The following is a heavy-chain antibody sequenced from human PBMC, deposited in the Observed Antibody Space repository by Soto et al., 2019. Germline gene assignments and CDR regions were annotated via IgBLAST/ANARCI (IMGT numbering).Heavy chain of an antibody. D-gene: IGHD6-6*01. CDR3: VTWGGIEARNLDH. Sequence: GGSMRLSCAASGFPFSKHAMHWVRQAPGKGLEYVSAINYNGGTTYYVDSVKGRFTISRDNSKNTLYLQMSSLKVEDTAMYHCVTWGGIEARNLDHWGQGTLVTVSS. CDR1: GFPFSKHA. J-gene: IGHJ4*02. CDR2: INYNGGTT. V-gene: IGHV3-64D*06.